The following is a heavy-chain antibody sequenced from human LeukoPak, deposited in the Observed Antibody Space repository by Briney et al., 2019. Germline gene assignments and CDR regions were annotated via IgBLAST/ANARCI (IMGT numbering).Heavy chain of an antibody. V-gene: IGHV3-15*01. CDR1: GLTFTNAW. D-gene: IGHD6-13*01. Sequence: NPRGSLRLSCAASGLTFTNAWMNWGGQAPGKGLGGVGRIKSKTVVGTTYSAAPVKRRFPISREDSQNTPYRHMQSLKTEDTAVYYCTSVASSSWSSDAFDIWGQGTMVTVSS. CDR2: IKSKTVVGTT. J-gene: IGHJ3*02. CDR3: TSVASSSWSSDAFDI.